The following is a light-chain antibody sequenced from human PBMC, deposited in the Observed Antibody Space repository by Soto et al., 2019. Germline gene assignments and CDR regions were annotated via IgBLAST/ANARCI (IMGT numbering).Light chain of an antibody. J-gene: IGKJ5*01. CDR3: MQALQSPTT. Sequence: DIVLTQSPLSLPVTPGEPASISCRSSQSLLHSVGYNFLDWYLQKPGQSPQLLIYLGSNRSSGVPDRFSGSGSGTDFTLKISRVEAEDVGVYYCMQALQSPTTFGQGTRLDIK. V-gene: IGKV2-28*01. CDR1: QSLLHSVGYNF. CDR2: LGS.